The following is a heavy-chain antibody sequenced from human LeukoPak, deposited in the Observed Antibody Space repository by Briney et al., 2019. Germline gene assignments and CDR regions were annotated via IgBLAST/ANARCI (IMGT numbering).Heavy chain of an antibody. J-gene: IGHJ4*02. CDR1: GGSISSSSYY. Sequence: PSETLSLTCTVSGGSISSSSYYWGWLRQPPGKGLEWIGSIYYSGSTYYNPSLKSRVTISVDTSKNQFSLKLSSVTAADTAVYYCATLPHGYCSGGSCPSFDYWGQGTLVTVSS. CDR2: IYYSGST. D-gene: IGHD2-15*01. CDR3: ATLPHGYCSGGSCPSFDY. V-gene: IGHV4-39*01.